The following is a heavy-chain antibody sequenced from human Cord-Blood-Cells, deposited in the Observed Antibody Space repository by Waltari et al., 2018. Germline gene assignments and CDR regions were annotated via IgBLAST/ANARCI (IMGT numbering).Heavy chain of an antibody. V-gene: IGHV4-38-2*01. CDR1: GYSSSSGSY. D-gene: IGHD1-26*01. Sequence: QVQLQESGPGLVKPSATLSLTCAVSGYSSSSGSYWVGIRQPPGKGLEWIGSIYHSGSTYYNPSLKSRVTISVDTSKNQFSLKLSSVTAADTAVYYCARRGYSGSYFDYWGQGTLVTVSS. J-gene: IGHJ4*02. CDR3: ARRGYSGSYFDY. CDR2: IYHSGST.